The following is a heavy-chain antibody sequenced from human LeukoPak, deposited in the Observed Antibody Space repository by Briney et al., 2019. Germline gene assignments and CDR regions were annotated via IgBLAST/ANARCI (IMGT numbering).Heavy chain of an antibody. CDR1: GGSISSSSYY. CDR3: AGGDCSSTSCYSLFDY. CDR2: IYYSGST. J-gene: IGHJ4*02. V-gene: IGHV4-39*07. D-gene: IGHD2-2*02. Sequence: SETLFLTCTVSGGSISSSSYYWGWIRQPPGKGLEWIGSIYYSGSTYYNPSLKSRVTISVDTSKNQFSLKLSSVTAADTAVYYCAGGDCSSTSCYSLFDYWGQGTLVTVSS.